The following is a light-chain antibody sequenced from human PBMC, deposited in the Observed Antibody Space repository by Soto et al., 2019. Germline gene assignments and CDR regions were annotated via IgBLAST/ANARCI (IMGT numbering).Light chain of an antibody. CDR3: QQYGSSPPFT. CDR1: QSVSSSY. Sequence: EIVLTQSPGTPSLSPGERATLSFRSSQSVSSSYLAWYQQKPGQAPRLLIYGASSRATGIPDRFGGSGSGTDFTLTISRLEPEDFAVYYCQQYGSSPPFTFGQGTRLEIK. CDR2: GAS. J-gene: IGKJ5*01. V-gene: IGKV3-20*01.